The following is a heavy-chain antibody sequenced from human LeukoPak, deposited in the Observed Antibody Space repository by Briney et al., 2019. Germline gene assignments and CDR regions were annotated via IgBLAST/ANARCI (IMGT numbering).Heavy chain of an antibody. J-gene: IGHJ4*02. Sequence: GASVKVSCKASGYTFTGYYLHWVRRAPGQGLEWMGWINPNSGDTDYAQNFQGRVTMTRDTSISTAYLDLSRLRSDDTAVYYCARDMDTGPDLFDYWGQGTLVTVSS. D-gene: IGHD5-18*01. CDR1: GYTFTGYY. CDR2: INPNSGDT. CDR3: ARDMDTGPDLFDY. V-gene: IGHV1-2*02.